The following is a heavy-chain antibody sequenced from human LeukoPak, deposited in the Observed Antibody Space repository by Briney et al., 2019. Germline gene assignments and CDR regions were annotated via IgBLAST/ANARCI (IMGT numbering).Heavy chain of an antibody. CDR2: IYWDDDK. J-gene: IGHJ4*02. V-gene: IGHV2-5*02. D-gene: IGHD3-10*01. CDR3: ARLKYGSGSYVRRYFDY. CDR1: GFSLSTRGVG. Sequence: SGPTLVNPTQTLTLTCTFSGFSLSTRGVGVGWIRQPPGKALEWLALIYWDDDKRYSPSLKSRLTITKNTSKNQVVLTMTNMDPVDTATCYCARLKYGSGSYVRRYFDYWGQGTLVTVSS.